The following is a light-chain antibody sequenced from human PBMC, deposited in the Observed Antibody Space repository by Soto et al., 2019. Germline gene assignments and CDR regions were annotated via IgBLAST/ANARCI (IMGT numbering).Light chain of an antibody. Sequence: DDVMTQSPLSLPVTLGQPASISCRSSQSLVYNDGNTYFDWFQQRPGQSPRRLIYEVSNWDSVVPDRLSGSGPCSDFTLKISRVEAEYVGVYYGVQGTHWLGTFGQGTKVEIK. CDR2: EVS. V-gene: IGKV2D-30*01. J-gene: IGKJ1*01. CDR1: QSLVYNDGNTY. CDR3: VQGTHWLGT.